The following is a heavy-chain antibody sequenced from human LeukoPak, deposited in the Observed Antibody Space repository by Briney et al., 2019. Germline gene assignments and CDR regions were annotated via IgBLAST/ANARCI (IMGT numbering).Heavy chain of an antibody. Sequence: PSETLSLTCAVYGGSFSGYYWSWIRQPPGKGLEWIGEINHSGSTNYNPSLKSRVTISVDTSKNQFSLKLSSVTAADTAVYYCARRVYVGGCYPPFDSGGREPRVPVPS. CDR1: GGSFSGYY. J-gene: IGHJ4*02. D-gene: IGHD3-16*02. V-gene: IGHV4-34*01. CDR2: INHSGST. CDR3: ARRVYVGGCYPPFDS.